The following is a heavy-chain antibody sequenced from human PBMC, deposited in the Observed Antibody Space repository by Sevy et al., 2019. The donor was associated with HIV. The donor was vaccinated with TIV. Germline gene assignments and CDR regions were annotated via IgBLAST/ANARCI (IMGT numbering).Heavy chain of an antibody. CDR2: IYYSGST. D-gene: IGHD3-3*01. J-gene: IGHJ6*04. Sequence: SETLSLTCTVSGGSISSYYWSWIRHPPGKGLEWIGYIYYSGSTNYNPSLKSRVTISVDTSKNQFSLKLSSVTAADTAVYYCARVPHSYDFWSGYYLKQGLDVWAKGPRSPSPQ. V-gene: IGHV4-59*01. CDR3: ARVPHSYDFWSGYYLKQGLDV. CDR1: GGSISSYY.